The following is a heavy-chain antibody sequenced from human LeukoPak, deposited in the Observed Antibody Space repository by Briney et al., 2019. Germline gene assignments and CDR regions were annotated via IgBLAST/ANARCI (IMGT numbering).Heavy chain of an antibody. J-gene: IGHJ4*02. V-gene: IGHV4-30-2*01. CDR3: AREIKYDSSGYYYGEMFDY. CDR2: IYHSGST. CDR1: GGSISSGGYY. D-gene: IGHD3-22*01. Sequence: PSETLSLTCTVSGGSISSGGYYWSWIRQPPGKGLEWIGYIYHSGSTYYNPSLKSRVTISVDRSKNQFSLKLSSVTAADTAVYYCAREIKYDSSGYYYGEMFDYWGQGTLVTVSS.